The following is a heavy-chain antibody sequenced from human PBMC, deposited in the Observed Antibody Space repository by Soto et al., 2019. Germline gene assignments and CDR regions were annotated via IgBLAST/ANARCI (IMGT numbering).Heavy chain of an antibody. D-gene: IGHD4-17*01. CDR2: ISYDGTNR. J-gene: IGHJ4*02. V-gene: IGHV3-30-3*01. CDR3: ARESSSAVTTGGGGSAKDY. CDR1: GLTFSNYA. Sequence: QVHLVESGGGVVQPGRSLRLSCAASGLTFSNYAMHWVRQAPGKGLEWVAFISYDGTNRCYPDSVKGRFTISRDNSKNXVXRQMNSRKTEDTAVYYCARESSSAVTTGGGGSAKDYWGQGPLVTVSS.